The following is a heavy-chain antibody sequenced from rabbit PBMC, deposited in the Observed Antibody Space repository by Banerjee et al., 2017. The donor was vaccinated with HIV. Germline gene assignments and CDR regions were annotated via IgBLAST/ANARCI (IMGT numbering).Heavy chain of an antibody. V-gene: IGHV1S40*01. CDR3: ARATRNDYDSPFKL. CDR1: GFSFSSSYY. D-gene: IGHD6-1*01. CDR2: VGAGSSDRT. J-gene: IGHJ4*01. Sequence: QSLEESGGDLVKPGASLTLTCTASGFSFSSSYYMCWVRQAPGKGLEWIACVGAGSSDRTYYASWAKGRFTISKTSSTTVTLQMTSLTAADTATYFCARATRNDYDSPFKLWGPGTLVTVS.